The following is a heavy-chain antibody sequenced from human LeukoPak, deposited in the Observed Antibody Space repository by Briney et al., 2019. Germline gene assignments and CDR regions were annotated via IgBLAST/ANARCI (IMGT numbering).Heavy chain of an antibody. V-gene: IGHV4-39*01. D-gene: IGHD5-18*01. Sequence: HNSESTYYNPSLKSRVTISVDTSKNQFSLKLSSVTAADTAVYYCARQVTFGYAYAYYFDYWGQGSLVTVSS. CDR2: HNSEST. J-gene: IGHJ4*02. CDR3: ARQVTFGYAYAYYFDY.